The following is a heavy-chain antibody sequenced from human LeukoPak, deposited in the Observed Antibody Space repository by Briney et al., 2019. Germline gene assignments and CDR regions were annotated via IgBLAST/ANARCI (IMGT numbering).Heavy chain of an antibody. CDR2: INRDGSTK. J-gene: IGHJ4*02. Sequence: GGSLRLSCAASGFTFSNSWMAWVRQAPGKGLQWVSNINRDGSTKHYADSLKGRFTISRDNPKNSLYLQMNNLRADDTAVYYCTRDTEGSLDSWGQGILVTVAS. V-gene: IGHV3-7*01. CDR1: GFTFSNSW. D-gene: IGHD1-26*01. CDR3: TRDTEGSLDS.